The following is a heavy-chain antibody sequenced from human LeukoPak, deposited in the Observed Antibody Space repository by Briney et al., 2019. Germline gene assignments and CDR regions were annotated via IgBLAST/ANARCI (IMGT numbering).Heavy chain of an antibody. Sequence: SETLSLTCAVYGGSFSGYYWSWIRQPPGKGLEWIGEINHSGGTNYNPSPKSRVTISLDTSKNHFSLKLTSVTAADTAVYYCATGSYSGGFDKWGQGTLVIVSS. J-gene: IGHJ4*02. V-gene: IGHV4-34*01. D-gene: IGHD2-8*02. CDR3: ATGSYSGGFDK. CDR2: INHSGGT. CDR1: GGSFSGYY.